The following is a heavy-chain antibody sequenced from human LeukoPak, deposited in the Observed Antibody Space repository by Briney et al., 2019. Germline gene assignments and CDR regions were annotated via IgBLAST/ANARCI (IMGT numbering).Heavy chain of an antibody. V-gene: IGHV3-30-3*01. CDR3: ARDGPPLLVTYPNWYFDL. CDR1: GFTFSSYA. CDR2: ISYDGSNK. D-gene: IGHD3-9*01. J-gene: IGHJ2*01. Sequence: GGSLRLSCAASGFTFSSYAMHWVRQAPGKGLEWVAVISYDGSNKYYADSVKGRFTISRDNSKNTLSLQMNSLRAEDTAVYYCARDGPPLLVTYPNWYFDLWGRGTLVTVSS.